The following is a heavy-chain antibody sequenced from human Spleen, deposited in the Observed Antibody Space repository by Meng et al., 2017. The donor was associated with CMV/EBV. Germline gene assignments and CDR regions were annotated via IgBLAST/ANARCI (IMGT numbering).Heavy chain of an antibody. D-gene: IGHD2-21*02. CDR3: GREFPRWRLEFDY. V-gene: IGHV1-2*02. Sequence: ASVKVSCKASGYTFTGYYIHWVRQAPGQGLEWMGWINPSSGATDYTQKFRGRVTVTSDTSIRTAYMELSGLTSDDTAVYYCGREFPRWRLEFDYWGQGTLVTVSS. J-gene: IGHJ4*02. CDR1: GYTFTGYY. CDR2: INPSSGAT.